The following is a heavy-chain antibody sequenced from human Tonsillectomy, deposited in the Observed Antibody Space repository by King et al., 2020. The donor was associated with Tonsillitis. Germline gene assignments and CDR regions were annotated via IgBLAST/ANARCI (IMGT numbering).Heavy chain of an antibody. D-gene: IGHD4-17*01. J-gene: IGHJ4*02. CDR1: GFTFSSYG. CDR2: ISSSSSTT. Sequence: QLVQSGGGLIQPGGSLRLSCAASGFTFSSYGMNWVRQAPGKGLEWGSYISSSSSTTYYADSVKGRFTISRDNAKNSLYLQMNSLRAEDTAVYYCASYRQTVTSWDYWGQGTLVTVSS. CDR3: ASYRQTVTSWDY. V-gene: IGHV3-48*04.